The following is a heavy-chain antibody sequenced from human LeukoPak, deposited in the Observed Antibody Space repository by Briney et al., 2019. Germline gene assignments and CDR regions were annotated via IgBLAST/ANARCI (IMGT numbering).Heavy chain of an antibody. CDR2: ISYDGSNK. Sequence: TGGSLRLSCAASGFTFSGYPIHWVRQAPGKGLEWVAVISYDGSNKYYADSVKGRFTISRDNSKNTLYLQMYSLRAEDTAVYYCAKAGTGTNMIFDYWGQGTLVTVSS. J-gene: IGHJ4*02. V-gene: IGHV3-30-3*02. CDR1: GFTFSGYP. CDR3: AKAGTGTNMIFDY. D-gene: IGHD1-1*01.